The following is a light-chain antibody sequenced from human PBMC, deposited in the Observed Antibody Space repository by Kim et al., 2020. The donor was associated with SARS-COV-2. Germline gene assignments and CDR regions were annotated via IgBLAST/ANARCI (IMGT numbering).Light chain of an antibody. CDR1: KLGDKY. CDR3: QAWDSSIVV. V-gene: IGLV3-1*01. Sequence: SVSPGKTASITCSGDKLGDKYVCWYQQRPGQSPVLVIYQDNKRPSGIPERFSGSNSGNTATLTISGTQAMDEADYYCQAWDSSIVVFGGGTQLTVL. J-gene: IGLJ2*01. CDR2: QDN.